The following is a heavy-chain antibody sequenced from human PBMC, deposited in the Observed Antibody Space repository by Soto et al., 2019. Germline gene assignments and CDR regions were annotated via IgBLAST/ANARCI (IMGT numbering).Heavy chain of an antibody. V-gene: IGHV3-21*01. CDR3: AREDYDFWSGSSYGMDV. D-gene: IGHD3-3*01. Sequence: PGGSLRLSCAASGFTFSSYSMNWVRQAPGKGLEWVSSISSSSSYIYYADSVKGRFTISRDNAKNSLYLQMNSLRAEDTAVYYCAREDYDFWSGSSYGMDVWGQGTTVTVSS. J-gene: IGHJ6*02. CDR2: ISSSSSYI. CDR1: GFTFSSYS.